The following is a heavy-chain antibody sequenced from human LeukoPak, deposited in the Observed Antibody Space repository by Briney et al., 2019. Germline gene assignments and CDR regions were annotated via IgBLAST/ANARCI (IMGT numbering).Heavy chain of an antibody. CDR1: GFTFSSYS. D-gene: IGHD5-18*01. CDR3: ARHGSGYSYGYVDYYMDV. CDR2: ISSSSSTI. Sequence: GGSLRLSCAASGFTFSSYSMNWVRQAPGKGLEWVSYISSSSSTIYYAHSVKGRFTISRDNAKNSLYLQMNSLRAEDTAVYYCARHGSGYSYGYVDYYMDVWGKGTTVTVSS. V-gene: IGHV3-48*01. J-gene: IGHJ6*03.